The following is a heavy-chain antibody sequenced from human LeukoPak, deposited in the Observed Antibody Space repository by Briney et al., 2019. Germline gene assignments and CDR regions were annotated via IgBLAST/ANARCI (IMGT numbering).Heavy chain of an antibody. V-gene: IGHV3-7*03. CDR2: IKQDGSAK. CDR3: VRGGYGPDY. J-gene: IGHJ4*02. D-gene: IGHD5-12*01. Sequence: GGSLRLSCAASGFTFSTYWMSWVRQAPGKGLEWVANIKQDGSAKNYVDSVKGRFTISRDNAKNSLYLQTNSLRADDTAMYYCVRGGYGPDYWGQGTLVTVSS. CDR1: GFTFSTYW.